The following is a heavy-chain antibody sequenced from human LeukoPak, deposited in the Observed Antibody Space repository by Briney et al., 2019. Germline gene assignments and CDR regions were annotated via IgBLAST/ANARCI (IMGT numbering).Heavy chain of an antibody. CDR3: ARDSGFRVGYSFDY. CDR1: GFTFSSSS. V-gene: IGHV3-7*01. J-gene: IGHJ4*02. D-gene: IGHD5-18*01. CDR2: IKQDGSEK. Sequence: GGSLRLSCAASGFTFSSSSISWVRQAPGKGLEWVANIKQDGSEKYYVDSVKGRFAISRDNAKNSLYLQMNSLRAEDTAVYYCARDSGFRVGYSFDYWGQGTLVTVSS.